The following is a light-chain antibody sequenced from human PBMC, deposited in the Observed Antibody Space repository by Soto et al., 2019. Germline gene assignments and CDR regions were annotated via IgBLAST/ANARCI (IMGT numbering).Light chain of an antibody. CDR3: QQYGSSPRP. V-gene: IGKV3-20*01. J-gene: IGKJ1*01. CDR2: GAS. CDR1: QSVSSNY. Sequence: DIAFTPFLGTLCLSKGQKAALSCRASQSVSSNYLAWYQQKPGQAPRLLIYGASSRATGIPDRFSGSGSGTDFTRSIGILEPEDFAVYYCQQYGSSPRPFDQGTMVDIK.